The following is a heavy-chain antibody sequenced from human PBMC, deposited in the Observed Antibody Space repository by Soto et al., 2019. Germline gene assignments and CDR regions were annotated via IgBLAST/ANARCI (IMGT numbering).Heavy chain of an antibody. Sequence: RASVKVSCKASGGIFSSFSITWVRQVPGHGLEWMGGIIPMTGTPNYAEKFQGRLTLTADASTRTAYLLLSSLKSEDTAVYYCARGPILQGATSWIDPWGQGTVVTVSS. CDR3: ARGPILQGATSWIDP. J-gene: IGHJ5*02. V-gene: IGHV1-69*13. CDR1: GGIFSSFS. CDR2: IIPMTGTP. D-gene: IGHD2-21*01.